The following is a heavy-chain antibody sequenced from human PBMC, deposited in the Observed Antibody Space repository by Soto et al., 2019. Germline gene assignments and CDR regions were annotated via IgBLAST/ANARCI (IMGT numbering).Heavy chain of an antibody. CDR1: GGSFRRYA. Sequence: QVQLVQSGAEVQKPGSSVKVSCKTFGGSFRRYAITWVRQAPGQGLEWMGGIIPILGAANYAQKFQGRVTISADESTNTASMEMHSLTSDDTAVYYCARGSLGARSGGSPNDYWGQGTLVTVSS. J-gene: IGHJ4*02. V-gene: IGHV1-69*01. D-gene: IGHD2-15*01. CDR2: IIPILGAA. CDR3: ARGSLGARSGGSPNDY.